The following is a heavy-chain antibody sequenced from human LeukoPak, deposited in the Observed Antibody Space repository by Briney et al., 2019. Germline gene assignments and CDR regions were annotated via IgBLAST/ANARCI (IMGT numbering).Heavy chain of an antibody. CDR2: MNPDSGNT. J-gene: IGHJ4*02. CDR1: TYTFSSYD. Sequence: ASVTVSCKASTYTFSSYDINWVRQATGQGLEWMGWMNPDSGNTGCAQKFQGRVTMTRTTSINTAYMELGGLTSDDTAVYFCARGSHRGYCTTTDCYTVDYWGQGTPVYVSS. V-gene: IGHV1-8*01. D-gene: IGHD2-2*02. CDR3: ARGSHRGYCTTTDCYTVDY.